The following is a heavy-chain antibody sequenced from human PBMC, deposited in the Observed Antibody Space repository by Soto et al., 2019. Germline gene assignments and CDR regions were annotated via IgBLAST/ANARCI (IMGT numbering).Heavy chain of an antibody. V-gene: IGHV2-5*02. CDR3: GHTGDYSVTPDF. D-gene: IGHD2-15*01. Sequence: QITLKESGPTLVTPTQTLTLTCTFSGFSLRRDGVGVGWVRQPPGKALEWLGVIYWDDDKFYSPSLKSRLTITKDTPKNQVILTLTNMDHVDTATYYCGHTGDYSVTPDFWGLGTLVTVSS. CDR2: IYWDDDK. J-gene: IGHJ4*02. CDR1: GFSLRRDGVG.